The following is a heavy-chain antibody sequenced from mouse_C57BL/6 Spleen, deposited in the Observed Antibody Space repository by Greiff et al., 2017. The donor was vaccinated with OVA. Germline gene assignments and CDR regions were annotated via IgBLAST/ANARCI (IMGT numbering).Heavy chain of an antibody. V-gene: IGHV1-81*01. CDR1: GYTFTSYG. J-gene: IGHJ1*03. CDR3: ARGRTGYWYFDV. CDR2: IYPRSGNT. Sequence: VQLQQSGAELARPGASVKRAVKSSGYTFTSYGISWVKQRTGQGLEWIGEIYPRSGNTYYNEKFKGKATLTADKSSSTAYMELRSLTSEDSAVYFCARGRTGYWYFDVWGTGTTVTVSS. D-gene: IGHD4-1*01.